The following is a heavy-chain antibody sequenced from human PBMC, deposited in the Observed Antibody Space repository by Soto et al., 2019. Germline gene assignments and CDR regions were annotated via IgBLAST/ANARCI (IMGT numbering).Heavy chain of an antibody. CDR2: INPSGGGT. D-gene: IGHD4-17*01. J-gene: IGHJ4*02. CDR3: ARDIPFYGSTHYGY. V-gene: IGHV1-46*01. Sequence: EASVKVSCKASGYTFTNYYIHWVRQAPGQGLEWMGIINPSGGGTTYAQNFQGRVTMTRDTSTSTVYMELSSLRSEDTAVCYCARDIPFYGSTHYGYWGQGTPVSVSS. CDR1: GYTFTNYY.